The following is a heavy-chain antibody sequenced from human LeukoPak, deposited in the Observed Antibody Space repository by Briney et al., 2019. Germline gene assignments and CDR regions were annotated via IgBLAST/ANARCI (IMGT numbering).Heavy chain of an antibody. CDR2: INPGKGNT. J-gene: IGHJ4*02. V-gene: IGHV1-3*01. CDR3: ARGLDLGRGAY. Sequence: ASVKVSCKASGYTFTLYGIHWVRQAPGQSLEWMGWINPGKGNTKCSQKFQGRVTMTRNTSISTAYMELSSLRSEDTAVYYCARGLDLGRGAYWGQGTLVTVSS. CDR1: GYTFTLYG. D-gene: IGHD7-27*01.